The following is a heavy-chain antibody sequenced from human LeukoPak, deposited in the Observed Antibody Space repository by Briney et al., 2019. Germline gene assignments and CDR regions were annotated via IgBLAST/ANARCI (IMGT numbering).Heavy chain of an antibody. Sequence: ASVKVSCKVSGYTLTELSMHWVRQAPGKGLEWMGGFDPEDGETIYAQKFQGRVTMTEDTSTDTAYMELSSLRSEDTAVYYCATGIRIAAAGTRVDAFDIWGQGTMVTVSS. CDR2: FDPEDGET. D-gene: IGHD6-13*01. CDR1: GYTLTELS. V-gene: IGHV1-24*01. CDR3: ATGIRIAAAGTRVDAFDI. J-gene: IGHJ3*02.